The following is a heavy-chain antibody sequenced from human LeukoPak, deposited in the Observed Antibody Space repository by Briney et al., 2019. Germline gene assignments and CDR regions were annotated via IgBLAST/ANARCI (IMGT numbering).Heavy chain of an antibody. CDR2: ISSSGSTI. J-gene: IGHJ4*02. D-gene: IGHD3-22*01. CDR1: GFTFSDYY. Sequence: GGSLRLPCAASGFTFSDYYMSWIRQAPGKGLEWVSYISSSGSTIYYADSVKGRFTISRDNAKNSLYLQMNSLRAEDTAVYYCARDRRYYDSSFDYWGQGTLVTVSS. V-gene: IGHV3-11*04. CDR3: ARDRRYYDSSFDY.